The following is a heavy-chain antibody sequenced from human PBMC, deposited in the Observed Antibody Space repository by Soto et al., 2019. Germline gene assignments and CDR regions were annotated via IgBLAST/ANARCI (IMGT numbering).Heavy chain of an antibody. CDR3: ARAGTGTTFYYYYGMDV. J-gene: IGHJ6*02. CDR1: GGTFSSYA. D-gene: IGHD1-7*01. CDR2: IIPIFGTA. V-gene: IGHV1-69*12. Sequence: QVQLVQSGAEVKKPGSSVKVSCKASGGTFSSYAISWVRQAPGQGLEWMGGIIPIFGTANYAQKFQGRVTITADEPTSTADMELSSLRSEDTAVYYCARAGTGTTFYYYYGMDVWGQGTTVTVSS.